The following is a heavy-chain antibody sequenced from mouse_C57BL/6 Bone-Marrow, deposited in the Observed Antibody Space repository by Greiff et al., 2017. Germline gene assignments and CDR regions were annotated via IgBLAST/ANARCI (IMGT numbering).Heavy chain of an antibody. D-gene: IGHD2-10*01. CDR1: GYTFTSYG. J-gene: IGHJ4*01. CDR3: ARNLAYYSLMDY. CDR2: IYPRSGNT. Sequence: VQLQQSGAELARPGASVKLSCKASGYTFTSYGISWVKQRTGQGLEWIGEIYPRSGNTYYNEKFKGKATLTADKSSSTAYMELRSLTSEDSAVYFCARNLAYYSLMDYWGQGTSVTVSS. V-gene: IGHV1-81*01.